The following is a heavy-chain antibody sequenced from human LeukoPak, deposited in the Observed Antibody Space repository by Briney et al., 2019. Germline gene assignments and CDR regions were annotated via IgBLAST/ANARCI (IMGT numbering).Heavy chain of an antibody. Sequence: PSETLSLTCAVYGGSFSGYYWSWIRQPPGKGLEWIGEINHSGSTNYNPSLKSRVTISVDTSKNQFSLKLSSVTAADTAVYYCAKLSSGYDNWGQGTLVTVSS. CDR1: GGSFSGYY. V-gene: IGHV4-34*01. CDR2: INHSGST. CDR3: AKLSSGYDN. D-gene: IGHD5-12*01. J-gene: IGHJ4*02.